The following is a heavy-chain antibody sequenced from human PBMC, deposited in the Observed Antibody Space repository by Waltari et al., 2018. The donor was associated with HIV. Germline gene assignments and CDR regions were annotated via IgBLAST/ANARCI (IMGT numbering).Heavy chain of an antibody. CDR2: VIPMSGTA. D-gene: IGHD3-10*01. Sequence: QVQLVQSGAEVRTPGSSVKVSCKASGGSFTSYSIHWVRQAPGQGLEWMGRVIPMSGTAMKAQKFQARVTISADKSTTTADMELTSLRTEDTAVYYCASARETMGVDFDFWGQGTLVTVSS. J-gene: IGHJ4*02. V-gene: IGHV1-69*08. CDR1: GGSFTSYS. CDR3: ASARETMGVDFDF.